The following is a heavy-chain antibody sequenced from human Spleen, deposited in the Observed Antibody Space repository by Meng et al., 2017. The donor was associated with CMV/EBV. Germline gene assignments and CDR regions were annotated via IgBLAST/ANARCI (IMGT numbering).Heavy chain of an antibody. CDR3: AKVVVPAAGYYYGMDV. CDR1: GFTFSSYA. V-gene: IGHV3-23*03. CDR2: IYSGGSST. J-gene: IGHJ6*02. Sequence: GGSLRFSCAASGFTFSSYAMSWVRQAPGKGLEWVSVIYSGGSSTYYADSVKGRFTISRDNSKNTLYLQMNSPRAEDTAVYYCAKVVVPAAGYYYGMDVWGQGTTVTVSS. D-gene: IGHD2-2*01.